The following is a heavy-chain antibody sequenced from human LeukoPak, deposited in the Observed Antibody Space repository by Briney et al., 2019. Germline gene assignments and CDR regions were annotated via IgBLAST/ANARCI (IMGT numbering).Heavy chain of an antibody. CDR2: VGNGGSDPM. V-gene: IGHV3-11*01. Sequence: GGSLRLSCAASGFSLSDYYMTWIRQAPGKGLEWVSYVGNGGSDPMLYADSVKGRFTVVRDYAKNSMYLQMNSLRAEDTAVYYCARDKSNKGHDCWGQGTLVTVSS. J-gene: IGHJ4*02. CDR1: GFSLSDYY. CDR3: ARDKSNKGHDC.